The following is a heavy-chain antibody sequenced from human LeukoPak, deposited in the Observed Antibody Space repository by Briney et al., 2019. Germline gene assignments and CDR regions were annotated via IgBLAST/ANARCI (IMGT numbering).Heavy chain of an antibody. Sequence: GGSLRLSCAASGFTVSSNYMSWVRQAPGKGLEWVSVIYSGGSTYYADSVKGRFTTSRDNSKSTLYLQMNSLRAEDTAVYYCARDLRIAAAGTGDAFDIWGQGTMVTVSS. D-gene: IGHD6-13*01. CDR2: IYSGGST. J-gene: IGHJ3*02. CDR1: GFTVSSNY. CDR3: ARDLRIAAAGTGDAFDI. V-gene: IGHV3-53*01.